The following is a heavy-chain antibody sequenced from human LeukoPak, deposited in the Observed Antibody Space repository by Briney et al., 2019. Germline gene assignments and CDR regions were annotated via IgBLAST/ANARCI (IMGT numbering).Heavy chain of an antibody. CDR3: ARGLLRNDILTGYYRTIKNWFDP. D-gene: IGHD3-9*01. CDR1: GGSFSGYY. Sequence: PSETLSLTCAVYGGSFSGYYWSWIRQPPGKGLEWIGEINHSGSTNYNPSLKSRVTISVDTSKNQFPLKLSPVTAADTAVYYCARGLLRNDILTGYYRTIKNWFDPWGQGTLVTVSS. CDR2: INHSGST. V-gene: IGHV4-34*01. J-gene: IGHJ5*02.